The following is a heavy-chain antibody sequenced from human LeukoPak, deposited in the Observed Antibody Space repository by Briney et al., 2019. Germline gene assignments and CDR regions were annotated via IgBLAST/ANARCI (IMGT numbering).Heavy chain of an antibody. CDR1: GYSFTTYW. CDR2: IYPGDSDI. D-gene: IGHD1-26*01. Sequence: GESLKISCKGSGYSFTTYWIGWVRQMPGKGLEWMGIIYPGDSDIRYSPSFQGQVTISADKSISTAYLQWSSLKASDTAMYYCVRGLPTSPGYFDYWGQGTLVTVSS. V-gene: IGHV5-51*01. J-gene: IGHJ4*02. CDR3: VRGLPTSPGYFDY.